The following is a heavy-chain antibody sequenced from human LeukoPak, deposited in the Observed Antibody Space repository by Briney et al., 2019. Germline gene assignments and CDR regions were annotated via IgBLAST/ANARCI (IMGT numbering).Heavy chain of an antibody. V-gene: IGHV3-74*01. CDR2: INSDGSIT. J-gene: IGHJ4*02. Sequence: GGSLRLSCAASGFTFSSYWMHWVRQAPGKGLVWVSRINSDGSITTYADSVKGRFTISRDNAKNTLYLQMNSLRAEDTAVYYCAKDSSYYYGSGSPSFDYWGQGTLVTVSS. CDR1: GFTFSSYW. D-gene: IGHD3-10*01. CDR3: AKDSSYYYGSGSPSFDY.